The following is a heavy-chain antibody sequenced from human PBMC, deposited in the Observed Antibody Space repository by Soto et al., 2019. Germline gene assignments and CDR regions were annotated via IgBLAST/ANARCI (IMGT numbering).Heavy chain of an antibody. D-gene: IGHD3-3*01. V-gene: IGHV4-4*02. CDR3: VTSLNYDFWRDGGRHYYFDY. CDR2: IYHSGST. Sequence: SKTLSLTCAVSGGSISSSYWWNWVRQPPGKGLEWIGKIYHSGSTNYNPSLKNRVTISVDKSNNQFSLRLSSVTAADTAVYFCVTSLNYDFWRDGGRHYYFDYWGQGTLVTVSS. CDR1: GGSISSSYW. J-gene: IGHJ4*02.